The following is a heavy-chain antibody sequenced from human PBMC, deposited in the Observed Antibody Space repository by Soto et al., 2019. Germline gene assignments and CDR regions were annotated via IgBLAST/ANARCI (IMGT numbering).Heavy chain of an antibody. CDR2: ISYDGSNK. J-gene: IGHJ6*02. CDR3: AKDHDYGDYALLRYGMDV. D-gene: IGHD4-17*01. Sequence: QVQLVESGGGVVQPGRSLRLSCAASGFTFSSYGMHWVRQAPGKGLEWVAVISYDGSNKYYADSVKGRFTISRDNSKNTLYLQMNSLRAEDTAVYYCAKDHDYGDYALLRYGMDVLGQGTKVTVSS. V-gene: IGHV3-30*18. CDR1: GFTFSSYG.